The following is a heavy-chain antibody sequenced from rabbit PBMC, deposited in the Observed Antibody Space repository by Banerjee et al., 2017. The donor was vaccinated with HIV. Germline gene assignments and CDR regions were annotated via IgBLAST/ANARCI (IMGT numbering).Heavy chain of an antibody. D-gene: IGHD1-1*01. Sequence: QSLEESGGGLVKPGGTLTLTCKASGIDFSSYYYMCWVRQAPGKGLEWIGCIYAGSSGSTYCASWAKGRFTISKTSSTTVTLQMTSLTAADTATYFCARDLTTNNGYFDLNLWGPGTLVTVS. CDR1: GIDFSSYYY. V-gene: IGHV1S40*01. CDR3: ARDLTTNNGYFDLNL. CDR2: IYAGSSGST. J-gene: IGHJ4*01.